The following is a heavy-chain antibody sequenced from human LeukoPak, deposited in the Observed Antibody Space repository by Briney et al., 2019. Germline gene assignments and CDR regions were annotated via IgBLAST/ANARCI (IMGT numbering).Heavy chain of an antibody. CDR3: ARGSSPTRRYYYYGMDV. CDR2: MNPNSGST. V-gene: IGHV1-8*01. J-gene: IGHJ6*02. CDR1: GYTFTSYD. D-gene: IGHD1-1*01. Sequence: ASVKVSCKASGYTFTSYDINWVRQATGQGLEWMGWMNPNSGSTGYAQKFQGRVTMTRNTSISTAYMELSSLRSEDTAVYYCARGSSPTRRYYYYGMDVWGQGTTVTVSS.